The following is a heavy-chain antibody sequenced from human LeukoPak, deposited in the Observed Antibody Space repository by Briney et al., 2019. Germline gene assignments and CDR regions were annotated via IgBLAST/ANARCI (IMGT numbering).Heavy chain of an antibody. CDR2: ITSSSSYI. CDR3: AKGGSPNYYYYYYMDV. V-gene: IGHV3-21*04. CDR1: GFTFSSYN. D-gene: IGHD3-16*01. Sequence: GGSLRLSCAASGFTFSSYNMNWVRQAPGKGPEWVSSITSSSSYIYYADSVKGRFTISRDNSKNTLYLQMNSPRAEDTAVYYCAKGGSPNYYYYYYMDVWGKGTTVTVSS. J-gene: IGHJ6*03.